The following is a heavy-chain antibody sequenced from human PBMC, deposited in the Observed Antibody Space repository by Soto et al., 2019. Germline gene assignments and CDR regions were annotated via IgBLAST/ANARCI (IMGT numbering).Heavy chain of an antibody. V-gene: IGHV6-1*01. CDR2: TYYRSKWYN. Sequence: PSQTLSLTCAISGDSVSSNSAAWNLIRQSPSRGLEWLGRTYYRSKWYNDYAVSVKSRITINPDTSKNQFSLQLNSVTPEDTAVYYCARGYYDSSGYLGAFDIWGQGTMVTVSS. CDR3: ARGYYDSSGYLGAFDI. J-gene: IGHJ3*02. CDR1: GDSVSSNSAA. D-gene: IGHD3-22*01.